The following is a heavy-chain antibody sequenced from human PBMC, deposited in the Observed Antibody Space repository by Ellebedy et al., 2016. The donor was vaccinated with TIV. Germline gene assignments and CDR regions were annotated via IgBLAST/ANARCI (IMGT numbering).Heavy chain of an antibody. D-gene: IGHD2-15*01. CDR3: ARRLRVLLRTDYFFYMDV. J-gene: IGHJ6*03. CDR1: GGSISPYY. V-gene: IGHV4-59*01. CDR2: ISETGST. Sequence: MPSETLSLTCTVSGGSISPYYWSWVRQSPGKGLEWIGFISETGSTNYSPSLEGRVTISASVTAADTAVYYCARRLRVLLRTDYFFYMDVWGKGTTAIVSS.